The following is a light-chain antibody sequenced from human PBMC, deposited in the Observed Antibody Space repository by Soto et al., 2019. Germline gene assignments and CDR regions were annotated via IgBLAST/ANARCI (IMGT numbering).Light chain of an antibody. CDR2: DVT. J-gene: IGLJ1*01. CDR1: SSDIGGYNY. Sequence: SALTQPAPLSGVPGQSITISCTGTSSDIGGYNYVSWYQQHPGKAPKLLISDVTNRPSGVSNRFSGSKSANTASLTISGLQAEDEAEYYCSSYTSSTTFVFGPGTKVTVL. V-gene: IGLV2-14*03. CDR3: SSYTSSTTFV.